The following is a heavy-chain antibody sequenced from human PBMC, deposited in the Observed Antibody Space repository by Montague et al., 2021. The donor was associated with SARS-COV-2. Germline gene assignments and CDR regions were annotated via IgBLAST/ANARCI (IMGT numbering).Heavy chain of an antibody. CDR3: ARTPVSGYHGWFDS. V-gene: IGHV4-4*07. Sequence: SETLSLTCTVSGGSISTYYWSWIRQPAGKGLEWIGRIFTSWTASYSPSIKSQVTMAVDTSKNQFSLKVTSVTAADTAVYYCARTPVSGYHGWFDSWGQGALVTVSS. J-gene: IGHJ5*01. CDR2: IFTSWTA. D-gene: IGHD2-2*01. CDR1: GGSISTYY.